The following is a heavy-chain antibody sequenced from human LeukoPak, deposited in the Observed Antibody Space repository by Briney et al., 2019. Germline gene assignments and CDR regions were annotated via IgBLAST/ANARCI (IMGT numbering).Heavy chain of an antibody. Sequence: RAGGSLRLSCAASGFTFSDYAMHWVRQAPGTGLEWVAIIACDGSNKNYADSVKGRFTISRDNSKNTLYLQMIILRAEDTAVYYCARSCWSAYSDYWGQGTLVTVSS. V-gene: IGHV3-30-3*01. CDR1: GFTFSDYA. D-gene: IGHD3-3*01. CDR2: IACDGSNK. J-gene: IGHJ4*02. CDR3: ARSCWSAYSDY.